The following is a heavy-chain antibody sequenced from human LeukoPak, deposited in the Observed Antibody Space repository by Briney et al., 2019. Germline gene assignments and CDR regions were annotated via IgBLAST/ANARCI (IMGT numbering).Heavy chain of an antibody. J-gene: IGHJ4*02. Sequence: SETLSLTCAVSDESLSGYNWNTIGQPPGKGLEWIGEIDHLGRTNYNPSLKSRVGISIDTSKNQFSLKMTSVTAADTAVYYCARVGEVGATRWGQGTLVTVSS. V-gene: IGHV4-34*01. CDR1: DESLSGYN. CDR3: ARVGEVGATR. D-gene: IGHD1-26*01. CDR2: IDHLGRT.